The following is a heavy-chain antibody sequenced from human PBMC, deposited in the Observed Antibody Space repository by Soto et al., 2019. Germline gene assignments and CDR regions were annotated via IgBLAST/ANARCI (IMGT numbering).Heavy chain of an antibody. CDR2: IYHSGST. D-gene: IGHD3-22*01. J-gene: IGHJ5*02. V-gene: IGHV4-38-2*02. CDR1: GYSISSGYY. Sequence: PSETLSLTCAVSGYSISSGYYWGWIRQPPGKGLEWIGSIYHSGSTYYNPSLRSRVTISVDTSKNQFSLKLSSVTAADTAVYYCARDYGYYDSSGYWYNWFDPWGQGTLVTVS. CDR3: ARDYGYYDSSGYWYNWFDP.